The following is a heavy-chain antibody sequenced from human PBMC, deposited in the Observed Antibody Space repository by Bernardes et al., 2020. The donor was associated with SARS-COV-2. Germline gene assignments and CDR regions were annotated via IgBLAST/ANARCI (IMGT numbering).Heavy chain of an antibody. D-gene: IGHD6-6*01. CDR3: ARDTSSIVDYFDF. CDR1: GYTFIGYY. CDR2: VNPNSAGT. V-gene: IGHV1-2*02. Sequence: ASVKVSCKASGYTFIGYYIHWVRQAPGRGLEWMGWVNPNSAGTSYAQKFEGRVTMTRDTSISTVYMELSRLRSDDTAVYYCARDTSSIVDYFDFWGQGTLVTVSS. J-gene: IGHJ4*02.